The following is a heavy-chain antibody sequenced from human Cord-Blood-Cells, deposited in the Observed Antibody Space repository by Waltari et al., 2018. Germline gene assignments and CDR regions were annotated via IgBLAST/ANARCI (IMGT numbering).Heavy chain of an antibody. CDR3: ARGSKPIFGVVIIRDYYYYGMDV. CDR2: IIPIFGTA. CDR1: GGTLSSYS. Sequence: QGQPVQSGAEGKKPWVSGKVSFQASGGTLSSYSISRVRQAPGQGLWSNGGIIPIFGTANYAQKFQGRVTITADESTSTAYMELSSLRSEDTAVYYCARGSKPIFGVVIIRDYYYYGMDVWGQGTTVTVSS. J-gene: IGHJ6*02. D-gene: IGHD3-3*01. V-gene: IGHV1-69*01.